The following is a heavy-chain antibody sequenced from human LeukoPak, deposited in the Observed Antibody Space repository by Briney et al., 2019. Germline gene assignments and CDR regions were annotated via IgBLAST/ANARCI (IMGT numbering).Heavy chain of an antibody. V-gene: IGHV5-51*01. CDR2: IFPIDSET. J-gene: IGHJ6*02. D-gene: IGHD2-15*01. Sequence: PGESLKISCKASGYSFSSDWIAWVRQMPGKGLEWMGIIFPIDSETTYSPSFQGQVTISADKSISTAYLQWSSLKASDTAMYYCTRGCSGGSCSRDAMDVWGQGTMVTVYS. CDR1: GYSFSSDW. CDR3: TRGCSGGSCSRDAMDV.